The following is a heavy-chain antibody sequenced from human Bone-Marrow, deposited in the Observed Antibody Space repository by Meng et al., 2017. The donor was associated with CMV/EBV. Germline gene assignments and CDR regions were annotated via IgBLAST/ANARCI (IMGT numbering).Heavy chain of an antibody. Sequence: GSLRLSCAVYGGSFSGYYWSWIRQPPGKGLEWIGEINHSGSTNYNPSLKSRVTISVDTSKNQFSLKLSSVTAADTAVYYCASSGAGMDVWGQGTTATVSS. CDR2: INHSGST. CDR1: GGSFSGYY. J-gene: IGHJ6*02. D-gene: IGHD4/OR15-4a*01. CDR3: ASSGAGMDV. V-gene: IGHV4-34*01.